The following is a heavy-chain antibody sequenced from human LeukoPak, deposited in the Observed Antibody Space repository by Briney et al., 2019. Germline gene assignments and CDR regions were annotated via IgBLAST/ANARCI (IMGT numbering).Heavy chain of an antibody. V-gene: IGHV3-48*04. D-gene: IGHD3-16*01. Sequence: GGSLRLSCAASGFTFSSYSMNWVRQAPGKGLEWVSYISSSSSTTYYADSVKGRFTISRDNAKNSLYLQMNSLRAEDTAVYYCARPLGELLIDYWGQGTLVTVSS. CDR1: GFTFSSYS. J-gene: IGHJ4*02. CDR2: ISSSSSTT. CDR3: ARPLGELLIDY.